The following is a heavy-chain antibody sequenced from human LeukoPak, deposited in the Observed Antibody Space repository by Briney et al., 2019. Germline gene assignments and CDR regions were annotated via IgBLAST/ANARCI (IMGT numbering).Heavy chain of an antibody. J-gene: IGHJ4*02. V-gene: IGHV3-30*02. CDR1: VLSFSTYA. CDR3: ARFPLGN. CDR2: IQDDGSNK. Sequence: GGSLRLSCAASVLSFSTYAMYWVRQAPGKGLEWVAFIQDDGSNKDYADSVKGRFTISRDNSKNTLYLQMNSLRAEDTAVYYCARFPLGNWGQGTLVTVSS. D-gene: IGHD7-27*01.